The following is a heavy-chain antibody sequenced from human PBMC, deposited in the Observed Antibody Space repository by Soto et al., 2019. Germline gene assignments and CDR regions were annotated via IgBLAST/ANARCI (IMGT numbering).Heavy chain of an antibody. Sequence: QGQLVQAGAEVVKPGASVRVSCKTSGHTFSSYGFTWVRQAPGQGGEWMGWISAYNGNTNYAQKFQGRVTVTTYTSTSTTYMELRSLRSDDTAVYYCARPLYCSGGSCYFDHWGQGPLVTVSP. J-gene: IGHJ4*02. CDR1: GHTFSSYG. CDR3: ARPLYCSGGSCYFDH. V-gene: IGHV1-18*01. D-gene: IGHD2-15*01. CDR2: ISAYNGNT.